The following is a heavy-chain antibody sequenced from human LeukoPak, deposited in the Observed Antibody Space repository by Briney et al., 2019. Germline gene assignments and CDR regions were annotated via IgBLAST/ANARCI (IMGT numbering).Heavy chain of an antibody. Sequence: GGSLRLSCAASGFSFSSYWMSWVRQAPWKGLEWVANIKQDGSEKYYVDSVKGRFTISRDNAKNSLYLQMNSLRAEDTAVYYCARGNQWLVEHFDYWGQGTLVTVSS. J-gene: IGHJ4*02. CDR1: GFSFSSYW. CDR2: IKQDGSEK. CDR3: ARGNQWLVEHFDY. D-gene: IGHD6-19*01. V-gene: IGHV3-7*01.